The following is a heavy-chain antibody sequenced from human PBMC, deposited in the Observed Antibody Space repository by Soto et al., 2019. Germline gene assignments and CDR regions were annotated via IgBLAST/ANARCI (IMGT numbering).Heavy chain of an antibody. Sequence: SETLSLTCTVSGGSISSSSYYWGWLRQPPGKGLEWIGSIYYSGSTYYNPYLKSRVTISVDTYKNQFSLTLSSVTAADTAVYYGTELAGETYYYGSGSEYFDYWGQGTLVTVSS. CDR1: GGSISSSSYY. CDR2: IYYSGST. CDR3: TELAGETYYYGSGSEYFDY. D-gene: IGHD3-10*01. V-gene: IGHV4-39*01. J-gene: IGHJ4*02.